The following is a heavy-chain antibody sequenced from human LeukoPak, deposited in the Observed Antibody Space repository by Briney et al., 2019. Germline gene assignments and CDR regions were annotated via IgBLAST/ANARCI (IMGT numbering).Heavy chain of an antibody. V-gene: IGHV4-38-2*02. J-gene: IGHJ4*02. CDR3: ARGGSYYVDPFDY. CDR2: IYHSGST. D-gene: IGHD1-26*01. Sequence: PSETLSLTCTVSDYSLSSGYYWGWIRQSPRKGLEWIGSIYHSGSTYYNPSLKSRVTISVDTSKNQFSLKLNSVTAADTALYYCARGGSYYVDPFDYWGQGTLVTVSS. CDR1: DYSLSSGYY.